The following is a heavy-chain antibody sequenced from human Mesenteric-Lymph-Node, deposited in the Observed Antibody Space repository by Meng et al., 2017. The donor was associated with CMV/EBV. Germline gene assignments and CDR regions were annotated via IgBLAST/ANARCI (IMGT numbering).Heavy chain of an antibody. J-gene: IGHJ4*02. CDR3: AKLVGVKVY. CDR2: ISGSGGST. D-gene: IGHD1-26*01. V-gene: IGHV3-23*01. Sequence: GESLKISCAASGFTFSTYAMSWVRQAPGKGLEWVSDISGSGGSTYYADSVKGRFTISRDNSKNTLYLQMNSLRAEDTALYYCAKLVGVKVYWGQGTQVTVSS. CDR1: GFTFSTYA.